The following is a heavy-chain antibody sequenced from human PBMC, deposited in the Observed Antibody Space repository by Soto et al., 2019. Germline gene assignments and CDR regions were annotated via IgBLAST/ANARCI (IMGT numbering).Heavy chain of an antibody. Sequence: QITLKESGPPLVKPTQTLTLTCTFSGFSLSTSGVGVAWIRQPPGKALAWLALIYWDDDKRYRPSLESRLTITKDTSKNQVVLTMTNMDSVYTATYYCAYLPCSGGSCYWFSFSGMDVWGQGTTVTVSS. CDR2: IYWDDDK. V-gene: IGHV2-5*02. CDR3: AYLPCSGGSCYWFSFSGMDV. J-gene: IGHJ6*02. CDR1: GFSLSTSGVG. D-gene: IGHD2-15*01.